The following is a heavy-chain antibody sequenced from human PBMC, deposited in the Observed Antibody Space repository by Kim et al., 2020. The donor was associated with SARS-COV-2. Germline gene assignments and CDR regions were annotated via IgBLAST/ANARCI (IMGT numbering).Heavy chain of an antibody. CDR2: IYYSGST. Sequence: SETLSLTCTVSGGSISSYYWSWIRQPPGKGLEWIGYIYYSGSTNYNPSLKSRVTISVDTSKNQFSLKLSSVTAADTAVYYCASLDCGGDCYSGYYYGMDVGGQGTTVTVSS. J-gene: IGHJ6*02. CDR3: ASLDCGGDCYSGYYYGMDV. D-gene: IGHD2-21*02. CDR1: GGSISSYY. V-gene: IGHV4-59*01.